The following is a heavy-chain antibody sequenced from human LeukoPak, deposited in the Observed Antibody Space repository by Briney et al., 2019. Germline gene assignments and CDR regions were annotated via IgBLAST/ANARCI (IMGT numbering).Heavy chain of an antibody. CDR1: GYTFTGYY. V-gene: IGHV1-2*02. CDR3: ARDQTGVANNWFDP. D-gene: IGHD7-27*01. J-gene: IGHJ5*02. Sequence: GASVKVSCKASGYTFTGYYMHWVRQAPGQGLEWMGWINPNSGGTNYAQKFQGRVTMTRDTSTSTVYMELSSLRSEDTAVYYCARDQTGVANNWFDPWGQGTLVTVSS. CDR2: INPNSGGT.